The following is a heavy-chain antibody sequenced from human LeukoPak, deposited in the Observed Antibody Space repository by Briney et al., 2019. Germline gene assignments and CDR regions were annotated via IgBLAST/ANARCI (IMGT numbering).Heavy chain of an antibody. Sequence: GTSLRLSCAASGFTFSDSGMHWVRQAPGKGLEWAALISYDGSNKYYADSVKGRFTISRSNSENTLYLQMNSLRAEDTAVYYCAKDRYSSGWGAAFDIWGQGTMVTVSS. CDR3: AKDRYSSGWGAAFDI. D-gene: IGHD6-19*01. CDR1: GFTFSDSG. CDR2: ISYDGSNK. J-gene: IGHJ3*02. V-gene: IGHV3-30*18.